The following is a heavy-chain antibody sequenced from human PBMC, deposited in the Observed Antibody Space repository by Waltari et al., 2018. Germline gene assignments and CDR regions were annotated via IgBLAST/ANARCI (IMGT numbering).Heavy chain of an antibody. Sequence: QVQLQESGPGLVKPSETLSLTCAVSGYPISSGYYWGWIRQPPGKGLEWIGSIYHSGSTYYNPSLKSRVTISVDTSKNQFSLKLSSVTAADTAVYYCARQEGPIAVAGFFDYWGQGTLVTVSS. CDR1: GYPISSGYY. D-gene: IGHD6-19*01. CDR3: ARQEGPIAVAGFFDY. CDR2: IYHSGST. J-gene: IGHJ4*02. V-gene: IGHV4-38-2*01.